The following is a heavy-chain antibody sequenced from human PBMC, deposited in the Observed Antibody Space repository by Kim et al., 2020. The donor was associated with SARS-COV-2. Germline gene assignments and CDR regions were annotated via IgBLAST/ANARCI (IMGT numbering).Heavy chain of an antibody. V-gene: IGHV1-69*04. D-gene: IGHD4-4*01. CDR3: ARDMREDYSNYGYGMDV. CDR1: GDTFNNYA. CDR2: IIPVLRIP. J-gene: IGHJ6*02. Sequence: SVKVSCKASGDTFNNYAISWVRQAPGQGLEWMGRIIPVLRIPNYAQKLQGRVTITADKSTTTVYMELSSLRSEDTAMYYCARDMREDYSNYGYGMDVWG.